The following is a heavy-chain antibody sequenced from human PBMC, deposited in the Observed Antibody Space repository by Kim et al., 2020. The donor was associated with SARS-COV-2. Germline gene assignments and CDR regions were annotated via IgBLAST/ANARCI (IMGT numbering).Heavy chain of an antibody. V-gene: IGHV3-23*01. CDR2: ISGSGGST. J-gene: IGHJ4*02. CDR1: GFTFSSYA. D-gene: IGHD5-18*01. CDR3: AKGGYSYGYGIYYFDY. Sequence: GGSLRLSCAASGFTFSSYAMSWVRQAPGKGLEWVSAISGSGGSTYYADSVKGRFTISRDNSKNTLYLQMNSLRAEDTAVYYCAKGGYSYGYGIYYFDYWGQGTLVTVSS.